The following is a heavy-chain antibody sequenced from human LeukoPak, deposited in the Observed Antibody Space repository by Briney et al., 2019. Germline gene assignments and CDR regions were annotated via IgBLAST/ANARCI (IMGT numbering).Heavy chain of an antibody. J-gene: IGHJ5*02. D-gene: IGHD1-1*01. CDR3: TLNNWYENGFDP. CDR1: GFTFSAYS. Sequence: PGGSLRLSCAASGFTFSAYSMTWVRQAPGKGLEWLSYISSSSMTVYYADSVKGRFTISRDNSKNTLYLQMNSLRAEDTAVYYCTLNNWYENGFDPWGQGTLVTVSS. CDR2: ISSSSMTV. V-gene: IGHV3-48*01.